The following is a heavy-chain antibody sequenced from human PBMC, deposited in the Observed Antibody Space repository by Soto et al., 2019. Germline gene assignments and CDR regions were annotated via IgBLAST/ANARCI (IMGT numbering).Heavy chain of an antibody. D-gene: IGHD3-10*01. CDR3: ARDGYDGSGSPYPAY. Sequence: PSETLSLTCSVSGGSMSEYFWSWIRQSPGKGLEWIVYIYYLGSTDHNPSLKSRVTISVDTSKRQFSLRLTSVTAADTAVYYCARDGYDGSGSPYPAYWGPGTQVTVS. V-gene: IGHV4-59*01. CDR2: IYYLGST. CDR1: GGSMSEYF. J-gene: IGHJ1*01.